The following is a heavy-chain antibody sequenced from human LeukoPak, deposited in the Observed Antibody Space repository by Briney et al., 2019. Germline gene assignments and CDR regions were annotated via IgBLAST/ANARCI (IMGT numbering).Heavy chain of an antibody. J-gene: IGHJ4*02. Sequence: ASVKVSCKASGYTFTSCAMNWVRPAPGQGLARMRRINTNTGHRTYAQSFTGRFVFSLDSSVSTAYLQISSIKAEDTAVYYCARDDHRGYSGYDPTTDFDYWGQGTLVTVSS. CDR2: INTNTGHR. CDR1: GYTFTSCA. V-gene: IGHV7-4-1*02. D-gene: IGHD5-12*01. CDR3: ARDDHRGYSGYDPTTDFDY.